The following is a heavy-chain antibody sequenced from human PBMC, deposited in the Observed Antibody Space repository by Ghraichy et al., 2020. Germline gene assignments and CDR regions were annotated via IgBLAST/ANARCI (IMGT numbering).Heavy chain of an antibody. D-gene: IGHD2-15*01. J-gene: IGHJ4*02. V-gene: IGHV3-23*01. Sequence: GGSLRLSCSASGFAFSSYAMSWVRQAPGKGLEWVSAISGRLGSTYYADSVKGRFTISRDNSKNTLYLQMNSLGAEDTAVYYCAKDRGGTPYYFDYWGQGTLVTVSS. CDR1: GFAFSSYA. CDR2: ISGRLGST. CDR3: AKDRGGTPYYFDY.